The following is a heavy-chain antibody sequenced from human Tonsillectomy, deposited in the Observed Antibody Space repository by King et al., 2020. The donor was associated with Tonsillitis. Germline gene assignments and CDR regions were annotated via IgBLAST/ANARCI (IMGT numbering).Heavy chain of an antibody. D-gene: IGHD2-8*01. CDR3: ARDQHLIR. J-gene: IGHJ4*02. Sequence: VQLVESGGGLVKPGGSLRLSCAASGFTFSSYSMNWVRQAPEKGLEWVSSNSSSSSYIYYADSVKGRFTISRDNANNSLYLQMNSLRAEDTAVYYCARDQHLIRWGQGTLVTVSS. V-gene: IGHV3-21*01. CDR1: GFTFSSYS. CDR2: NSSSSSYI.